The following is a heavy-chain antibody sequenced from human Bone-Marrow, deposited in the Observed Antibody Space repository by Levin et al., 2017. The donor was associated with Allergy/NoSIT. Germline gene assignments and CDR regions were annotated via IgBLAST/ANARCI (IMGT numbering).Heavy chain of an antibody. CDR3: AADYGDYVEAFAI. J-gene: IGHJ3*02. V-gene: IGHV5-51*01. Sequence: GGSLRLSCKGSGYSFATYWIGWLRQMPGKGLEWMGIIYPSDSDARYSPSFKGHVTISADKSISPAYLQWSSLRASDTAMYYCAADYGDYVEAFAIWGQGTVVTVSS. CDR1: GYSFATYW. CDR2: IYPSDSDA. D-gene: IGHD4-17*01.